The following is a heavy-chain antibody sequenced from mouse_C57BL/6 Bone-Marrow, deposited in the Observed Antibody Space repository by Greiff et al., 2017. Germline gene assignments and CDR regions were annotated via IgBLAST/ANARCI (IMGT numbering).Heavy chain of an antibody. V-gene: IGHV1-19*01. Sequence: DVQLQESGPVLVKPGASVKMSCKASGYTFTDYYMNWVKQSHGKSLEWIGVINPYNGGTSYNQKFKGKATLTVDKSSSTAYMELNSLTSEDSAVYYCARRVYGQPYYCDYWGQGTTLTVSS. CDR3: ARRVYGQPYYCDY. CDR2: INPYNGGT. CDR1: GYTFTDYY. J-gene: IGHJ2*01. D-gene: IGHD1-2*01.